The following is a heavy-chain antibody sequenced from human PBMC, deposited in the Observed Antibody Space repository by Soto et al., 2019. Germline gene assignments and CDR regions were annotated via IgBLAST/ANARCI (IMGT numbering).Heavy chain of an antibody. J-gene: IGHJ4*02. CDR2: VKSKTDGGTT. CDR3: TTRFVVVPVATVALKTPNAY. D-gene: IGHD2-2*01. CDR1: GFTFNDAW. Sequence: GGSLRLSCAASGFTFNDAWMRWFRQAPGKGLEGVGRVKSKTDGGTTDYAAPVNGRFTISRDDSKTTLFLEMNSLKTDDTAVYYCTTRFVVVPVATVALKTPNAYWGQGTLVTVSS. V-gene: IGHV3-15*01.